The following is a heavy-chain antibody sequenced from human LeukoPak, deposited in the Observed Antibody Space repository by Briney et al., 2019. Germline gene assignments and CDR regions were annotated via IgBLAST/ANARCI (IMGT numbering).Heavy chain of an antibody. J-gene: IGHJ6*03. CDR2: ISGSGGST. V-gene: IGHV3-23*01. Sequence: GGSLRLSCAASGFTFSTYAMNWVRQAPGKGLEWVSGISGSGGSTYYADSVKGRFTMSRDNSKNTLYLQMNSLRAEDTAVYFCARPAGSWYYYYTDVWGKGTTVTVS. CDR3: ARPAGSWYYYYTDV. CDR1: GFTFSTYA. D-gene: IGHD6-13*01.